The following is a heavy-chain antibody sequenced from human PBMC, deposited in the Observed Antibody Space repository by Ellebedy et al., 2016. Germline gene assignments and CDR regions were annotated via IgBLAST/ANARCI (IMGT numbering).Heavy chain of an antibody. V-gene: IGHV3-21*01. Sequence: GESLKISCAASGFTFSSYSMNWVRQAPGKGLEWVSSISSSSSYIYYADSVKGRFTISRDNAKNSLYLQMNSLRAEDTAVYYCATFYDSSDLNAEYFQHWGQGTLVTVSS. CDR2: ISSSSSYI. J-gene: IGHJ1*01. D-gene: IGHD3-22*01. CDR1: GFTFSSYS. CDR3: ATFYDSSDLNAEYFQH.